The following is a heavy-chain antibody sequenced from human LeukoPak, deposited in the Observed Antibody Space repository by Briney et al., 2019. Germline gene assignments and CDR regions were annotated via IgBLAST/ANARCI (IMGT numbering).Heavy chain of an antibody. CDR2: INHSGST. J-gene: IGHJ4*02. Sequence: SETLSLTCAVYGGSFSGYYWSWIRQPPGKGLEWIGEINHSGSTNYNPSLKSRVTISVDTSKNQFSLKLSSVTAADTAVYYCARGQRNGIVVVPAATYYFVYWGQGTLVTVSS. CDR3: ARGQRNGIVVVPAATYYFVY. V-gene: IGHV4-34*01. D-gene: IGHD2-2*01. CDR1: GGSFSGYY.